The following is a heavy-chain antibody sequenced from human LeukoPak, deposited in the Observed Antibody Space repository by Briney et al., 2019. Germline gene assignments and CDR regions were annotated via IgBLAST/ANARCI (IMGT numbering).Heavy chain of an antibody. Sequence: SQTLYLTXTVSGGSISSGGYYWSWIRQPAGNGLEWIGRIYTSGSTNYNPSLKSRVTISVDTSKNQFSLKLSSVTAADTAVYYCARESLGDSSGYYLLNYFDYWGQGTLVTVSS. D-gene: IGHD3-22*01. CDR2: IYTSGST. CDR3: ARESLGDSSGYYLLNYFDY. V-gene: IGHV4-61*02. CDR1: GGSISSGGYY. J-gene: IGHJ4*02.